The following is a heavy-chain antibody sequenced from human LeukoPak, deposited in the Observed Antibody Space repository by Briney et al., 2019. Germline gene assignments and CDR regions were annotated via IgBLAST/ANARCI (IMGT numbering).Heavy chain of an antibody. D-gene: IGHD1-14*01. CDR1: GFTFSSYA. CDR3: VRGGVEPY. CDR2: ISYDGSNK. Sequence: GRSLRLSCAASGFTFSSYAMHWVRQAPGKGLEWVAVISYDGSNKYYADSVKGRFTISRDNSKNTLYLQMNSLRVEDTAMYYCVRGGVEPYWGQGTLVTVSS. J-gene: IGHJ4*02. V-gene: IGHV3-30-3*01.